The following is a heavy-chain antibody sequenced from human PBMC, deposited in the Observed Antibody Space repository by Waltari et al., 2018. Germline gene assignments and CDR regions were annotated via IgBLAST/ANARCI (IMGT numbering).Heavy chain of an antibody. V-gene: IGHV4-34*01. Sequence: QVQLQQWGAGLLKPSETLSLTCAVYGGSFSGYYWSWIRQPPGKGLEWIGEINHSGSTNYNPSLKSLVTISVDTSKNQFSLKLSSVTAADTAVYYCARGGSRGYCSGGSCYSVSWGQGTLVTVSS. CDR3: ARGGSRGYCSGGSCYSVS. CDR2: INHSGST. D-gene: IGHD2-15*01. CDR1: GGSFSGYY. J-gene: IGHJ4*02.